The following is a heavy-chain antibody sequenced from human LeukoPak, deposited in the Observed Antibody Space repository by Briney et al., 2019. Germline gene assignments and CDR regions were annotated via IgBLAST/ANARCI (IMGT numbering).Heavy chain of an antibody. CDR3: ARGLITYAFDI. V-gene: IGHV4-34*01. CDR1: GGSFSGYY. J-gene: IGHJ3*02. Sequence: SETLSLTCAVYGGSFSGYYWSWIRQPPGKGLEWIGEINHNGSTNYNPSLKSRVTISVDTSKNQFSLKLSSVTAADTAVYYCARGLITYAFDIWGQGTMVTVSS. CDR2: INHNGST. D-gene: IGHD3-10*01.